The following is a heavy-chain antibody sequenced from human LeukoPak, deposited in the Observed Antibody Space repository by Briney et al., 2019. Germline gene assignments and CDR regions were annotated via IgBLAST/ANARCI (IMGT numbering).Heavy chain of an antibody. J-gene: IGHJ4*02. Sequence: PGGSLRLSCAASGFTFSSYSMNWVRQAPGKGLEWVSSISSSSSYIYYADSVEGRFTISRDNAKNSLYLQMNSLRAEDTAVYYCARGDIWTPGEHLGASPVFDYWGQGTLVTVSS. V-gene: IGHV3-21*01. CDR3: ARGDIWTPGEHLGASPVFDY. D-gene: IGHD1-26*01. CDR2: ISSSSSYI. CDR1: GFTFSSYS.